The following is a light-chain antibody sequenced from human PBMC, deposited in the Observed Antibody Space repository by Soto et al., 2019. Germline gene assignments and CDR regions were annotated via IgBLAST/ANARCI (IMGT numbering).Light chain of an antibody. V-gene: IGKV3-20*01. J-gene: IGKJ2*01. CDR1: QSVSSSY. CDR2: GAC. Sequence: EIVLTQSPGTLSLSPGERATLSCRASQSVSSSYLAWYQQKPGQAPRLLIYGACSRATGIPDRFSGSGSGTDFTLTISRLEPEDFEVYYCQQYGSSPYTFGQGTKLEIK. CDR3: QQYGSSPYT.